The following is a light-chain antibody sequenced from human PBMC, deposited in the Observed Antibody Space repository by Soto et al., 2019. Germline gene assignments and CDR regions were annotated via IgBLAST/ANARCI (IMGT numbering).Light chain of an antibody. J-gene: IGKJ1*01. CDR2: DAS. CDR1: QSISSW. Sequence: DIQMTQSPSTLSASVGARVPNTWRASQSISSWLAWYQQKPGKAPKLLIYDASSLESGVPSRFSGSGSGTEFTLTISSLQPDDFATYYCQQYNSYSRTFGQGTKVDIK. V-gene: IGKV1-5*01. CDR3: QQYNSYSRT.